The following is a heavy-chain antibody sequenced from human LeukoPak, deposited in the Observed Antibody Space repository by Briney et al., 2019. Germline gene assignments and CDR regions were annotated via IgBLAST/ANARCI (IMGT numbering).Heavy chain of an antibody. D-gene: IGHD1-26*01. CDR2: IYSGGST. CDR3: GGRLVEYYYYGMDV. CDR1: GFTVSSNY. Sequence: GGSLRLSCAASGFTVSSNYMSWVRQAPGKGLEWVSVIYSGGSTYYADSVKGRFTISRDNSKNTLYLQMNSLRAEDTAVYYCGGRLVEYYYYGMDVWGQGTTVTVSS. J-gene: IGHJ6*02. V-gene: IGHV3-66*01.